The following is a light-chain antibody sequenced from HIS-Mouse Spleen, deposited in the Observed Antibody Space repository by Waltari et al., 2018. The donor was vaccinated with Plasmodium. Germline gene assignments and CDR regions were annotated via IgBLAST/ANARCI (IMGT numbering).Light chain of an antibody. V-gene: IGKV3-15*01. CDR1: QSVSSN. CDR2: GAS. Sequence: IVLTQSPATLSVSPGESPPLSCRASQSVSSNLAWYQQKPGQAPRLLIYGASTRATGIPARFSGSGSGTEFTLTISSLQSEDFAVYYCQQYNNWSFTFGPGTKVDIK. CDR3: QQYNNWSFT. J-gene: IGKJ3*01.